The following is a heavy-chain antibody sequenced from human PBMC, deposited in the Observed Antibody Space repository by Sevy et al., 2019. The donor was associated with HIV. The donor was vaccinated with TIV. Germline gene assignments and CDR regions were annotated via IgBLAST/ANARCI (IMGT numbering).Heavy chain of an antibody. J-gene: IGHJ4*02. Sequence: GGSLRLSCAASGLTFSDYYMAWVRQAPGEGLEWISCVRRGGYTIYYADSVEGRFSVSRDDAKDSLFLQMVSLRAEDTAFYYCARGGNWEEGDGVFDYWGQGALVTVSS. CDR3: ARGGNWEEGDGVFDY. V-gene: IGHV3-11*01. CDR1: GLTFSDYY. CDR2: VRRGGYTI. D-gene: IGHD7-27*01.